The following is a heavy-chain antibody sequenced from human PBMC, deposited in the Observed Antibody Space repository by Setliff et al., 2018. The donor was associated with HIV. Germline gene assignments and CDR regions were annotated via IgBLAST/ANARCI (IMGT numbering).Heavy chain of an antibody. D-gene: IGHD6-13*01. CDR2: NFNSGST. CDR3: ARRHGSSWRFDP. Sequence: SETLSLTCTVSGGSISSYFWSWVRQSPGKGLEWIGYNFNSGSTNYNPSLKSRVTISIDMSKNQFSLRLDSVTAADTAVYYCARRHGSSWRFDPWGQGTLVTVS. CDR1: GGSISSYF. V-gene: IGHV4-59*08. J-gene: IGHJ5*02.